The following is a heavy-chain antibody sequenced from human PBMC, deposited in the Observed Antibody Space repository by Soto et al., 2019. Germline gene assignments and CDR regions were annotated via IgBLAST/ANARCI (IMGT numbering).Heavy chain of an antibody. Sequence: GSLRLSCAASGFTFSSYGMHWVRQAPGKGLEWVAVIWYDGSNKYYADSVKGRFTISRDNSKNTLYLQMNSLRAEDTAVYYCARDLSGSYFINYYYYGMDVWGQGTTVTVSS. CDR2: IWYDGSNK. V-gene: IGHV3-33*01. D-gene: IGHD1-26*01. J-gene: IGHJ6*02. CDR3: ARDLSGSYFINYYYYGMDV. CDR1: GFTFSSYG.